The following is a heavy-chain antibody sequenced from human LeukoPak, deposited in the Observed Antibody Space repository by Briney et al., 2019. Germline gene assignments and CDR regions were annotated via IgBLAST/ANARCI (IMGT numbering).Heavy chain of an antibody. CDR1: GFTFSSYG. CDR3: AKGLYYYDNRDHAFDI. Sequence: PGGSLRLSCAVYGFTFSSYGMDWVRQAPGKGLEWVAFIRYDGSNKYYADSVKGRFTISRDNSKNTLYLQMNSLRAEDTAVYYCAKGLYYYDNRDHAFDIWGQGTMVTVSS. D-gene: IGHD3-22*01. V-gene: IGHV3-30*02. J-gene: IGHJ3*02. CDR2: IRYDGSNK.